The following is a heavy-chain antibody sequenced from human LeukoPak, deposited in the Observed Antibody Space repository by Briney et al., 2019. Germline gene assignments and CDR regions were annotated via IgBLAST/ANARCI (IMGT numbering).Heavy chain of an antibody. V-gene: IGHV1-69*01. Sequence: GASVKVSCKASGDTVSSYVISWVRQAPGQGLEWMGGILPIFGTAIHAQKFQGRVTVTADEPTSTAYMELSSLRSEDTAVYYCARAEDQGRYFDWLPGFASWGQGTLVTVSS. J-gene: IGHJ5*01. CDR2: ILPIFGTA. D-gene: IGHD3-9*01. CDR1: GDTVSSYV. CDR3: ARAEDQGRYFDWLPGFAS.